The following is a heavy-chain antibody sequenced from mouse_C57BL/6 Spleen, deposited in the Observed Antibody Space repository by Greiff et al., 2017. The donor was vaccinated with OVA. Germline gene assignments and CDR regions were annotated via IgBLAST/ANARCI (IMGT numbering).Heavy chain of an antibody. CDR2: ISSGSSTI. CDR1: GFTFSDYG. Sequence: EVQLQESGGGLVKPGGSLKLSCAASGFTFSDYGMHWVRQAPEKGLEWVAYISSGSSTIYYADTVKGRFTISRDNAKNTLFLQMTSLRSEDTAMYYCARWDYDGGFDYWGQGTTLTVSS. CDR3: ARWDYDGGFDY. D-gene: IGHD2-4*01. V-gene: IGHV5-17*01. J-gene: IGHJ2*01.